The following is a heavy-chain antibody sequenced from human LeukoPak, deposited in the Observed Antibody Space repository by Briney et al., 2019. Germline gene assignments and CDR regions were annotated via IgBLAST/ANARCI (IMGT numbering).Heavy chain of an antibody. CDR3: ARDRESYCGGDCQYSFDY. Sequence: PGGSLRLSCAASGFIFSSHNMNWVRQAPGKGLEWVSSISSESDYIYYADSVKGRFTISRDNAANSLYLHVNSLRAEDTAVYYYARDRESYCGGDCQYSFDYWGQGTLVIVSS. J-gene: IGHJ4*02. V-gene: IGHV3-21*01. D-gene: IGHD2-21*02. CDR1: GFIFSSHN. CDR2: ISSESDYI.